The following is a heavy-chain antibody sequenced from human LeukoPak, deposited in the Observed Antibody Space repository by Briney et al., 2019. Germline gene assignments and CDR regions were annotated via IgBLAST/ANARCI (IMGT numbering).Heavy chain of an antibody. J-gene: IGHJ4*02. CDR3: ARPSGDYDILTVRY. Sequence: GGSPRLSCVASGLTFSSYSMHWVRQAPGKGLEWVSYISSSSSTIYYADSVKGRFTISRDSAKNSLYLQMNSLRAEDTAVYYCARPSGDYDILTVRYWGQGTLVTVSS. CDR1: GLTFSSYS. V-gene: IGHV3-48*04. CDR2: ISSSSSTI. D-gene: IGHD3-9*01.